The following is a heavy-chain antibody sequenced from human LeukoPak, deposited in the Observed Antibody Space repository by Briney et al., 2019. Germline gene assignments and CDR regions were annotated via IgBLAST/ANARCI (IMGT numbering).Heavy chain of an antibody. CDR2: IYYSGST. D-gene: IGHD3-10*01. J-gene: IGHJ4*02. CDR1: GGSISSGDYY. Sequence: PSQTLSLTCTVSGGSISSGDYYWSWIRQPPGKGLEWIGYIYYSGSTYYNPSLKSRVTISVDTSKNQFSLKLSSVTAADTAVYYCARVIVRGNPAIDYWGQGTLVTVSS. V-gene: IGHV4-30-4*01. CDR3: ARVIVRGNPAIDY.